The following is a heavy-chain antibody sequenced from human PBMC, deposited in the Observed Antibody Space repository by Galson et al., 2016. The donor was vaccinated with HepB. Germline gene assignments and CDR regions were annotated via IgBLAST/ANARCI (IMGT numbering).Heavy chain of an antibody. V-gene: IGHV3-21*01. Sequence: SLRLSCATSGFTFTRYNMNWVRQAPGKGLEWVSSISSGSSYIYYADSVKGRFTISRDNVKKSLYLQMNSLRPEDTAVYYCARVREQQLLDAFDIWGQGTMVTASS. CDR3: ARVREQQLLDAFDI. CDR2: ISSGSSYI. D-gene: IGHD6-13*01. CDR1: GFTFTRYN. J-gene: IGHJ3*02.